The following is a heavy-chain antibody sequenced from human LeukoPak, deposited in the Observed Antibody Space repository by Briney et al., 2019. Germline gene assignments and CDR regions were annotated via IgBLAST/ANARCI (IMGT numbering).Heavy chain of an antibody. V-gene: IGHV4-38-2*02. Sequence: SETLSLTCTVSGYSISSSYYWGWIRQPPGKGLEWIGSIYHSGSTYYNPSLKSRVTISVDMSKNQFSLKLSSVTAADTAVYYCASDYGDYATSWGYWGQGTLVTVSS. CDR3: ASDYGDYATSWGY. D-gene: IGHD4-17*01. CDR1: GYSISSSYY. CDR2: IYHSGST. J-gene: IGHJ4*02.